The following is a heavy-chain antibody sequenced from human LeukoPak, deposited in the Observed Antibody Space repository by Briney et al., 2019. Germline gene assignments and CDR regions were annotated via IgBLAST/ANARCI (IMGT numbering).Heavy chain of an antibody. CDR2: ISTNDGHA. J-gene: IGHJ4*02. Sequence: AASVKVSCKASGYSFTSYGITWVRQAPGQGLEWMGWISTNDGHANYAQKLQGRVTLTTDTSTVTAYMELRSLRSDDTAVYYRAREDWFHFDYWGQGTLVTVSS. D-gene: IGHD3-10*01. CDR3: AREDWFHFDY. CDR1: GYSFTSYG. V-gene: IGHV1-18*01.